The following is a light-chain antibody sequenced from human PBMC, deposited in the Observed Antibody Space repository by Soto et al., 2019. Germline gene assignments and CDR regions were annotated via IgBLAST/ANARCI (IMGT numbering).Light chain of an antibody. CDR3: AAWDDSLNGPRYV. J-gene: IGLJ1*01. Sequence: SVLPQPPSASGTPGQRVTISCSGSSSNIGSNTVNWYQQLPGTAPKLLIYSNNQRPSGVPDRFSGSKSGTSASLAISGLQSEDEADYYCAAWDDSLNGPRYVFGTGTKVTVL. CDR2: SNN. V-gene: IGLV1-44*01. CDR1: SSNIGSNT.